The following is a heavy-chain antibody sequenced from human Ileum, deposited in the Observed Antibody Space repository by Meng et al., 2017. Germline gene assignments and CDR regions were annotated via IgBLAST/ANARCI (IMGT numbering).Heavy chain of an antibody. CDR3: AIITAGGA. D-gene: IGHD1-20*01. CDR2: INPNSGGT. CDR1: GYTFTGYH. J-gene: IGHJ5*02. Sequence: QVQLVQAGAEGKKPGASVKGSCKASGYTFTGYHMHWVRQAPGQGLEWMGRINPNSGGTIYAQKFQGRVTMTRDTSISTGYMELSRLRSDDTAVYYCAIITAGGAWGQGTLVTVSS. V-gene: IGHV1-2*06.